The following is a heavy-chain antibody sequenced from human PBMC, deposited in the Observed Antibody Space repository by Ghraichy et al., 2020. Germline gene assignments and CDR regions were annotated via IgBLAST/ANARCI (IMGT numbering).Heavy chain of an antibody. J-gene: IGHJ3*02. CDR3: ARDASPLDDSGFFGLSGLDALDI. V-gene: IGHV3-21*01. CDR2: ISNTGYDI. D-gene: IGHD6-25*01. CDR1: AFAFNTFT. Sequence: GGSLRLSCSATAFAFNTFTLNWVRQAPGKGLEWVASISNTGYDIYYAASVEGRFTISRDNAKSSLFLDMSSLRSEDSAVYYCARDASPLDDSGFFGLSGLDALDIWGHGTVVTVS.